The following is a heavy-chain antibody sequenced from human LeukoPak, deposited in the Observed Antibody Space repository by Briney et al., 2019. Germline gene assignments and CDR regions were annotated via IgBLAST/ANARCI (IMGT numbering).Heavy chain of an antibody. J-gene: IGHJ3*02. CDR2: VSRSGDST. Sequence: GGSLRLSCAASGFTFSNYALSWVRQAPGKGLEWISAVSRSGDSTFYADSVKGRFTISRDNSKNTLYLQMNSLRAEDTAVYYCARDIGYCTNGVCYSLAFDIWGQGTMVTVSS. CDR1: GFTFSNYA. D-gene: IGHD2-8*01. V-gene: IGHV3-23*01. CDR3: ARDIGYCTNGVCYSLAFDI.